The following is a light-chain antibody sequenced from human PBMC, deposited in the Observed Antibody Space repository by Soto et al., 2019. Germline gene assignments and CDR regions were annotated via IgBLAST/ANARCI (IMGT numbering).Light chain of an antibody. J-gene: IGKJ1*01. CDR2: DAS. V-gene: IGKV3D-15*01. CDR1: HTIRSN. Sequence: IVMTQSPATLSVSPGERATLSCRASHTIRSNLAWYQQRPGQAPRLLIYDASTRATGIPARFSGSGSGSDFTLTITSLQSEDYALYYCQQYNHWPRTFGQGTKVDIK. CDR3: QQYNHWPRT.